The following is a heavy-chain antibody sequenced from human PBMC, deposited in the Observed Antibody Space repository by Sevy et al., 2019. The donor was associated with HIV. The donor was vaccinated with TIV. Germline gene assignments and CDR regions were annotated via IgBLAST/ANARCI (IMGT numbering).Heavy chain of an antibody. CDR1: GFTFSSYA. CDR3: AKDTSSGSYPINFDY. Sequence: GGSLRLSCAASGFTFSSYAMSWVRQAPGKGLEWVSAISGSGGSTYYADSVKGRLTISRDNSKNTMYMQMNSLRDEDTAVYYCAKDTSSGSYPINFDYWGQGTLVTVSS. V-gene: IGHV3-23*01. D-gene: IGHD1-26*01. J-gene: IGHJ4*02. CDR2: ISGSGGST.